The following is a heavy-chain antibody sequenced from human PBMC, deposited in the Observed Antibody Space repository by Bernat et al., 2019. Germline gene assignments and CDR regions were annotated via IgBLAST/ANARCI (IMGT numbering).Heavy chain of an antibody. CDR2: IDTDGSRT. V-gene: IGHV3-74*01. J-gene: IGHJ4*02. Sequence: EVQVVESGGGLVQPGGSLRLSCAASGFTFSNYWMHWVRQAPGKGLVWVSRIDTDGSRTNYADCVKGRFTISRDNSKNTLYLQMNSLSAEDTAVYYCVREWGSFYGSGTYSYYFDYWGQGTLVTVSS. D-gene: IGHD3-10*01. CDR3: VREWGSFYGSGTYSYYFDY. CDR1: GFTFSNYW.